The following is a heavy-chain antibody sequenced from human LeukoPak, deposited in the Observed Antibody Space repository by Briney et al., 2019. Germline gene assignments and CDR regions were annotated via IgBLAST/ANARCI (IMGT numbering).Heavy chain of an antibody. CDR2: ISSSGTTI. D-gene: IGHD5-12*01. CDR3: AKVWGWLSGYDFYFDY. CDR1: GFTFSSYE. J-gene: IGHJ4*02. V-gene: IGHV3-48*03. Sequence: PGGSLRLSCAASGFTFSSYEMNWVRQAPGKGLEWVSFISSSGTTIYYADSVEGRFTISRDNAKNSLYLQMNSLRAEDTAVYYCAKVWGWLSGYDFYFDYWGQGTLVTVSS.